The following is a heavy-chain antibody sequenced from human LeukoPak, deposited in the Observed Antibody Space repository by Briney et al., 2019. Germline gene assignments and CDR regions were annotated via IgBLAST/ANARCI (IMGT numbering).Heavy chain of an antibody. CDR2: IKSKTDGGTT. CDR3: TTMLRQYCSSTSCYVGYYFDY. V-gene: IGHV3-15*01. CDR1: GFTFSNAW. J-gene: IGHJ4*02. D-gene: IGHD2-2*01. Sequence: GGSLRLSCAASGFTFSNAWMSWVRQAPGKGLEWVGRIKSKTDGGTTDYAAPVKGRFTISRDDSKNTLYLQMNSLKTEDTAVYYCTTMLRQYCSSTSCYVGYYFDYWGQGTLVTVSS.